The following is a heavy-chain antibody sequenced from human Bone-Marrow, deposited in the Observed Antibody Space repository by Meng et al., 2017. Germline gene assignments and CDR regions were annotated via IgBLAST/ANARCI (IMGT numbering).Heavy chain of an antibody. CDR1: RNTLTTYD. D-gene: IGHD4-17*01. V-gene: IGHV1-8*01. Sequence: VLRVQPGAVGSKPRTSVNVSLKASRNTLTTYDINWVRRATEQGLEWMGWMKPNSGNTGYAQKFQGRVTMTRNTSISTAYMELSSLRSEDTAVYYCARGVDYGVNLDYWGQGTLVTVSS. CDR3: ARGVDYGVNLDY. J-gene: IGHJ4*02. CDR2: MKPNSGNT.